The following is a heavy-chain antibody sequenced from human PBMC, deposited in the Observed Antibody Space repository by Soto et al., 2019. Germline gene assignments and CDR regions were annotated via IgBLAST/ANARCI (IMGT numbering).Heavy chain of an antibody. V-gene: IGHV3-30*18. J-gene: IGHJ4*02. CDR2: VSNEGSIQ. CDR1: GFSFSSYG. CDR3: AKEGGTLGTSASYGFDY. Sequence: GGSLRLSCAASGFSFSSYGIHWVRQAPGKGLEWVAVVSNEGSIQYYADSVKGRFTISRDNSENTVFLQMNSLRSEDTAVYYCAKEGGTLGTSASYGFDYWGQGSRVTVSS. D-gene: IGHD3-16*01.